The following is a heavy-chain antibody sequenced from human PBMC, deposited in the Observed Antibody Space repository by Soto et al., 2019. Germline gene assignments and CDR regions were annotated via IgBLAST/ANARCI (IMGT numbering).Heavy chain of an antibody. CDR1: GFTFSSYA. CDR3: AKDPGGPMTTVTPTVDY. CDR2: ISGSGGST. J-gene: IGHJ4*02. V-gene: IGHV3-23*01. D-gene: IGHD4-17*01. Sequence: GGSLRLSCAASGFTFSSYAMSWVRQAPGKGLEWVSAISGSGGSTYYADSVKGRFTISRDNSKNTLYLQMNSLRAEDTAVYYCAKDPGGPMTTVTPTVDYWGQGTLVTVSS.